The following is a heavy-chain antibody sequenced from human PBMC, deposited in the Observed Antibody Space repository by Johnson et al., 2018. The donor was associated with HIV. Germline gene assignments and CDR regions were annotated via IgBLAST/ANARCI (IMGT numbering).Heavy chain of an antibody. D-gene: IGHD3-3*01. CDR3: ATTGVIIKGVAFDI. CDR1: GFTFSSYW. CDR2: ITQDGGGT. J-gene: IGHJ3*02. V-gene: IGHV3-7*01. Sequence: VQLMESGGGVVPPGGSLRLSCAASGFTFSSYWMSWVRQAPGKGLEWVATITQDGGGTYYVDSVKGRFTISRDNAKNSLYLQMNSLRAEDAAVYYCATTGVIIKGVAFDIWGQGTMVTVSS.